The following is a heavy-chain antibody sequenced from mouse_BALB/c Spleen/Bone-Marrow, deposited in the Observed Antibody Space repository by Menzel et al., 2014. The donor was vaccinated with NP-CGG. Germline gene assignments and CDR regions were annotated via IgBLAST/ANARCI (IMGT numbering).Heavy chain of an antibody. CDR1: GFTFSSYG. Sequence: EVQRVESGGDLVKPGGSLKLSCAASGFTFSSYGMSWVRQTPDKRLEWVATISSGGSYTDYPDIVKGRFTISRDNAKNTLYLQMSSLKSEDTAMYYCARQTYYDYDGYFDYWGQGTTLTVSS. V-gene: IGHV5-6*01. J-gene: IGHJ2*01. CDR3: ARQTYYDYDGYFDY. D-gene: IGHD2-4*01. CDR2: ISSGGSYT.